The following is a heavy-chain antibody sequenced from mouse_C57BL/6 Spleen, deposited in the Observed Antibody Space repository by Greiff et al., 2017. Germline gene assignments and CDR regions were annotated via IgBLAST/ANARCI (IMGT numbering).Heavy chain of an antibody. J-gene: IGHJ3*01. V-gene: IGHV3-1*01. CDR1: GYSITSGYD. D-gene: IGHD2-4*01. Sequence: EVQGVESGPGMVKPSQSLSLTCTVTGYSITSGYDWHWIRHFPGNKLEWMGYISYSGSTNYNPSLKSRISITHDTSKNHFFLKLNSVTTEDTATYYCAGGDYFAWFAYWGQGTLVTVSA. CDR3: AGGDYFAWFAY. CDR2: ISYSGST.